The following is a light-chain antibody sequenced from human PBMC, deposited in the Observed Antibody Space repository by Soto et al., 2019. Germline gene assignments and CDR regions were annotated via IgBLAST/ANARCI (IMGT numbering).Light chain of an antibody. CDR2: GAS. Sequence: MVITQSPATLSVSPGERATLSCRPSQSVGLSLAWYQQKPGPAPRLLIYGASTRAAGFPDRFSGSGSGTDFTLTISRLEPEDFAVYYCQQYGSSPRTFGQGTKVDIK. CDR1: QSVGLS. J-gene: IGKJ1*01. V-gene: IGKV3-20*01. CDR3: QQYGSSPRT.